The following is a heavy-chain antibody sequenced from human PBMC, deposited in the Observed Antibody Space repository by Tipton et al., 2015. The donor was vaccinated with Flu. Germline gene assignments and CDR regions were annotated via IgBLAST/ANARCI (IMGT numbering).Heavy chain of an antibody. J-gene: IGHJ4*02. Sequence: TLSLTCTVSGGSMSSYYWAWIRQPAGKGLEWIGRMYASGSTKYNPSLESRATMSVDTSNNHFSLKLSAVTAADTAVYYCARGSGSGTYLIFDFWGQGTLATVSS. V-gene: IGHV4-4*07. D-gene: IGHD3-10*01. CDR1: GGSMSSYY. CDR3: ARGSGSGTYLIFDF. CDR2: MYASGST.